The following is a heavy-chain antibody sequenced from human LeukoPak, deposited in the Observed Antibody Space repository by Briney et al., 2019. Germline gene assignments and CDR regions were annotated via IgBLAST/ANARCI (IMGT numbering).Heavy chain of an antibody. Sequence: GVSLRLSCAACGFTFNHYAMSWVRQAPGKGLGWVSGINHLGHTFYADSVKGRFTISRENSQNTLFLQMNSLRADDTAEYFCARDHGSQDSGAWYVFDYWGRGTLVTVSS. V-gene: IGHV3-23*01. D-gene: IGHD6-19*01. CDR2: INHLGHT. CDR1: GFTFNHYA. CDR3: ARDHGSQDSGAWYVFDY. J-gene: IGHJ4*02.